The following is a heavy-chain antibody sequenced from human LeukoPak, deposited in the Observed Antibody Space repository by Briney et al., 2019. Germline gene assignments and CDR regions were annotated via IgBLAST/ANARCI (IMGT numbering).Heavy chain of an antibody. J-gene: IGHJ4*02. CDR2: ISYDGSNK. Sequence: GGTLRLSCAASGFTFSSYGMHWVRQAPGKGLEWVAVISYDGSNKYYADSVKGRFTISRDNSKNTLYPQMNSLRAEDTAVYYCAKVSERGSGYYPAFDYWGQGTLVTVSS. D-gene: IGHD3-22*01. CDR3: AKVSERGSGYYPAFDY. V-gene: IGHV3-30*18. CDR1: GFTFSSYG.